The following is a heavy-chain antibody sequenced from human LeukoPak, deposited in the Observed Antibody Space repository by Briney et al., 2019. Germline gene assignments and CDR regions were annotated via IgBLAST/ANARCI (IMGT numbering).Heavy chain of an antibody. CDR1: GYTFTGYY. CDR3: ARVAEEYCSSTSCPFDP. V-gene: IGHV1-2*02. Sequence: ASVKVSCKASGYTFTGYYMHWVRQAPGQGLEWMGWINPNSGGTHYAQNFQGRVTMTRDTSISTAYMELSRLVSDDTAVYYCARVAEEYCSSTSCPFDPWGQGTLVTVSS. D-gene: IGHD2-2*01. CDR2: INPNSGGT. J-gene: IGHJ5*02.